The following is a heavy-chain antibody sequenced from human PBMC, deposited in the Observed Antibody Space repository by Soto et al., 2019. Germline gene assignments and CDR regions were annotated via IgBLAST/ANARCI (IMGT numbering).Heavy chain of an antibody. CDR2: IYYSGST. D-gene: IGHD4-17*01. CDR3: ARRSSTTVTFDY. CDR1: GGSINSYY. J-gene: IGHJ4*02. Sequence: SETLSLTCTVSGGSINSYYWSWIRQPPGKGLEWIGYIYYSGSTNYNPSLKSRVTMSIDTSKNQFSLKLSSVTATDTAVYYCARRSSTTVTFDYWGQGILVTVSS. V-gene: IGHV4-59*08.